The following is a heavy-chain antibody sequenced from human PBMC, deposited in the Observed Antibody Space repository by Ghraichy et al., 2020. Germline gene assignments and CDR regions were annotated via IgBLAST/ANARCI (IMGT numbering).Heavy chain of an antibody. CDR1: GGSISSYY. CDR3: ARVYYYYYMDV. V-gene: IGHV4-59*01. Sequence: ESLNISCTVSGGSISSYYWSWIRQPPGKGLEWIGYIYYSGSTNYNPSLKSRVTISVDTSKNQFSLKLSSVTAADTAVYYCARVYYYYYMDVWGKGTTVTVSS. J-gene: IGHJ6*03. CDR2: IYYSGST.